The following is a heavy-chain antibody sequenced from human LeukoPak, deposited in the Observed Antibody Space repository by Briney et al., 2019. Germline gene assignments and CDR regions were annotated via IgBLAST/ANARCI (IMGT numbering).Heavy chain of an antibody. CDR3: ARDPPTTDYYDSSGYSDFYY. CDR2: ISTSSSYI. CDR1: GFTFSSYS. D-gene: IGHD3-22*01. Sequence: PGGSLRLSCAASGFTFSSYSMNWVRQAPGKGLEWVSSISTSSSYIYYADSVKGRFTISRDNAKNSLYLQMNSLRAEDTAVYYCARDPPTTDYYDSSGYSDFYYWGQGTLVTVSS. J-gene: IGHJ4*02. V-gene: IGHV3-21*01.